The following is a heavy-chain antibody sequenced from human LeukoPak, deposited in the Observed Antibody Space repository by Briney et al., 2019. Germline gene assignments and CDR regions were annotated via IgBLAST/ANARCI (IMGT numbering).Heavy chain of an antibody. J-gene: IGHJ2*01. V-gene: IGHV5-51*01. CDR2: IYPGDSDT. CDR1: GYSFTSYW. D-gene: IGHD2-15*01. Sequence: GESLKISCKGSGYSFTSYWIGWVRQMPGKGLEWMGIIYPGDSDTRYSPSFQGQVTISADKSISTAYLQWSSLKASDTAMYYCARLPYCSGGSCNDWYFDLWGRGTLVTVSS. CDR3: ARLPYCSGGSCNDWYFDL.